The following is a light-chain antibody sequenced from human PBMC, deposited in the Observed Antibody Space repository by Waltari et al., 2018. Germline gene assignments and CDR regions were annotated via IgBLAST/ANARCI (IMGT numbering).Light chain of an antibody. V-gene: IGLV4-69*01. Sequence: QLVLTQSPSASASLGASVQLTCTMSSWHSSNIIAWLQQRPERGPRYLMKVNSDGSHSKGADIPDRFSGSSSGAERYLTISSLQSEDEADYYCETGGHGTWVFGGGTKLTVL. CDR2: VNSDGSH. CDR3: ETGGHGTWV. CDR1: SWHSSNI. J-gene: IGLJ3*02.